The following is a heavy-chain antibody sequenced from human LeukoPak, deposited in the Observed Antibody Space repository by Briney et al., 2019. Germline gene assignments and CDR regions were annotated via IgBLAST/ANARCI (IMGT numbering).Heavy chain of an antibody. D-gene: IGHD5-24*01. Sequence: GGSLRLSCTASGFTFSDYALNWVRQAPGKGLEWISSITGSSYNKYYAESLKGRVTISRDNAKNSLYLQMDSLRAEDTAVYYCARERDGYLDYWGQGTLVTVSS. CDR1: GFTFSDYA. V-gene: IGHV3-21*01. J-gene: IGHJ4*02. CDR2: ITGSSYNK. CDR3: ARERDGYLDY.